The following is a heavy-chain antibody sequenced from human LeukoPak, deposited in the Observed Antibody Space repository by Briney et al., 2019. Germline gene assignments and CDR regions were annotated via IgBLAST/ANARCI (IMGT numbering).Heavy chain of an antibody. J-gene: IGHJ4*02. CDR3: ARLWGSYRTYYFDY. V-gene: IGHV4-61*02. D-gene: IGHD3-16*02. Sequence: SETLSLTCTVSGGSISSGSYYWRWIRQPAGKGLEWIGRIYTSGSTNYNPSLKSRVTISVDTSKNQFSLKLSSVTAADTAVYYCARLWGSYRTYYFDYWGQGTLVTVSS. CDR1: GGSISSGSYY. CDR2: IYTSGST.